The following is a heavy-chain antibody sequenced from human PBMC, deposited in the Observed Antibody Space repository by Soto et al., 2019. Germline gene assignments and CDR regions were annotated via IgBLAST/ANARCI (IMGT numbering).Heavy chain of an antibody. Sequence: GASVKVSCKASGYTFTSYYMHWVRQAPGQGLEWMGIINPSGGSTSYAQKFQGRVTMTRDTSTSTVYMELSSLRSEDTAVYYCARVELSVAGTPYFDYWGQGTLVTVSS. CDR2: INPSGGST. J-gene: IGHJ4*02. CDR3: ARVELSVAGTPYFDY. V-gene: IGHV1-46*01. CDR1: GYTFTSYY. D-gene: IGHD6-19*01.